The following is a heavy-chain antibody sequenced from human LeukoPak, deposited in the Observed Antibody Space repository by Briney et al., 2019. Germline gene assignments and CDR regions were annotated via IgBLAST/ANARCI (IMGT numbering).Heavy chain of an antibody. CDR2: ISSNGDST. J-gene: IGHJ6*02. Sequence: GGSLRLSCAASGFTFSSYAMHSVRQAPGKGLEYVSAISSNGDSTYYANSVKGRFTISRDNSKNTLYLQMGSLRPEDMAVYYCARARMPSGDLYYYGMDVWGQGTTVTVSS. V-gene: IGHV3-64*01. CDR1: GFTFSSYA. D-gene: IGHD3-10*01. CDR3: ARARMPSGDLYYYGMDV.